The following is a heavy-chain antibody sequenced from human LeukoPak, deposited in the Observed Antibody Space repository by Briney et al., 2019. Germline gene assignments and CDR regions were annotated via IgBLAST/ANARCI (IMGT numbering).Heavy chain of an antibody. V-gene: IGHV1-2*02. Sequence: GASVKVSCKAPGYTFTGYYMHWVRQAPGQGLEWMGWINPKSGGTNYAQKFQGRVTMTRDTSISTAYMEVSRMTSDDTAVYYCATSGGTSGPELDYWGQGTLVTVSS. CDR3: ATSGGTSGPELDY. J-gene: IGHJ4*02. CDR2: INPKSGGT. CDR1: GYTFTGYY. D-gene: IGHD3-3*01.